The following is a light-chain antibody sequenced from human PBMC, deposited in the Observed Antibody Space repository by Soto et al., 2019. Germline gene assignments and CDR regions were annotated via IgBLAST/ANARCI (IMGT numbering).Light chain of an antibody. J-gene: IGKJ1*01. Sequence: EIVMTQSPAALFVSPGERATLSCRASQSVSSNLAWYQQKPGQAPRLLIYGVSTRATGIPARFSGSGSGTEFTLTISSLQSEDFAVYYCQQYNNWPKTFGQGTKVDTK. CDR1: QSVSSN. V-gene: IGKV3-15*01. CDR2: GVS. CDR3: QQYNNWPKT.